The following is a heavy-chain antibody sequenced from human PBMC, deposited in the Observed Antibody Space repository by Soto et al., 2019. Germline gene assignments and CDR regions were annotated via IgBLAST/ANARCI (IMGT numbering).Heavy chain of an antibody. D-gene: IGHD4-17*01. CDR1: GFSLRNSGVG. V-gene: IGHV2-5*02. Sequence: QITLKESGPTLVKPTQTLTLTCTFSGFSLRNSGVGVGWIRQPPGKALEWLALIYWDDDKRYSPYLKSRLTITKDTSKNQVVLTMTNMDPVDTAKYYCAHLTTGGFYFDYWGQGTLVTVSS. J-gene: IGHJ4*02. CDR2: IYWDDDK. CDR3: AHLTTGGFYFDY.